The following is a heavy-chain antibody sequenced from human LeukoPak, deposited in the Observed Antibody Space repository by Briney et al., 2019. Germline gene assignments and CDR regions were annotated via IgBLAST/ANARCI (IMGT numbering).Heavy chain of an antibody. CDR3: AREGRRGEYGDGNWFEP. CDR2: IYYSGGT. D-gene: IGHD4-17*01. CDR1: GGSISSSSYY. Sequence: KSSETLSLTCTVSGGSISSSSYYWDWIRQPPGKGLEWIASIYYSGGTYYNPSLKSRVTMSVDTSKNQFSLKLNSVTAADTAVYYCAREGRRGEYGDGNWFEPWGQGTLVTVSS. V-gene: IGHV4-39*07. J-gene: IGHJ5*02.